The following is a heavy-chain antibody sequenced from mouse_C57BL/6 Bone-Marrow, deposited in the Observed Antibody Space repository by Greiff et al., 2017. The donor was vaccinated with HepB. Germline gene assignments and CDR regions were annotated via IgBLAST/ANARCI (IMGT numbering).Heavy chain of an antibody. J-gene: IGHJ2*01. CDR3: ARERVITTVAGDY. Sequence: QVQLKQPGTELVKPGASVKLSCKASGYTFTSYWMHWVKQRPGQGLEWIGNINPSNGGTNYNEKFKSKATLTVDKSSSTAYMQLSSLTSEASAVYYWARERVITTVAGDYWGQGTTLTVSS. CDR1: GYTFTSYW. D-gene: IGHD1-1*01. V-gene: IGHV1-53*01. CDR2: INPSNGGT.